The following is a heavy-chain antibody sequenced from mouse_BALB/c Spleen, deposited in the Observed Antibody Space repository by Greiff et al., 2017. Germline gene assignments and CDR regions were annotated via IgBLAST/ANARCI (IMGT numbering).Heavy chain of an antibody. CDR2: INSNGGST. D-gene: IGHD3-1*01. CDR3: AREGTSGRMDY. Sequence: DVQLVESGGGLVQPGGSLKLSCAASGFTFSSYGMSWVRQTPDKRLELVATINSNGGSTYYPDSVKGRFTISRDNAKNTLYLQMSSLKSEDTAMYYCAREGTSGRMDYWGQGTSVTVSS. CDR1: GFTFSSYG. V-gene: IGHV5-6-3*01. J-gene: IGHJ4*01.